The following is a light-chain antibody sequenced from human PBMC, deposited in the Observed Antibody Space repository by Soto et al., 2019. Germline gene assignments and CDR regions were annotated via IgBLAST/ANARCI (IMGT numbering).Light chain of an antibody. CDR1: QSVSSN. CDR2: GAS. Sequence: EIVMTQSPATLSVSPGERATLSCRASQSVSSNLAWYQQKPGQAPRLLIYGASIRATGNPARFSGSGSGTEFTLTISSLQSEDFAVYYCQQYSNWPPWTFGQGTKVEIK. CDR3: QQYSNWPPWT. V-gene: IGKV3-15*01. J-gene: IGKJ1*01.